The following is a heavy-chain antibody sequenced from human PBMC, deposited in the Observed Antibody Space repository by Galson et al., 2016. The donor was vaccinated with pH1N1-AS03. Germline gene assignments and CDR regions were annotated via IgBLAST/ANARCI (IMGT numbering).Heavy chain of an antibody. Sequence: QSGAEVKKPGDSLKISCKSSGYGFNGYWTGWVRQMPGKGLEWMGIIFPGDSDTRYSPSFQGQVTISADKSTRTTYLQWRSLKASDTAIYYCARPDHYDSSGRDALDVWGQGTMLIVSS. D-gene: IGHD3-22*01. CDR2: IFPGDSDT. V-gene: IGHV5-51*03. CDR1: GYGFNGYW. CDR3: ARPDHYDSSGRDALDV. J-gene: IGHJ3*01.